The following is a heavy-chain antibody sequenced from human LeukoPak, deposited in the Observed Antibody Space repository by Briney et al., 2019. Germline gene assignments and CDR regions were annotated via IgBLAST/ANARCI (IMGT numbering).Heavy chain of an antibody. J-gene: IGHJ5*02. CDR1: GYTFTSYG. Sequence: ASVKVSCKASGYTFTSYGISWVRQAPGQGLEWMGWISAYNGNTNYAQKLQGRVTMTTDTSTSTAYMELRSLRSDDTAVYYCARTAGDYYDILTGYYGNWFDPWGQGTLVTVSS. D-gene: IGHD3-9*01. CDR2: ISAYNGNT. V-gene: IGHV1-18*01. CDR3: ARTAGDYYDILTGYYGNWFDP.